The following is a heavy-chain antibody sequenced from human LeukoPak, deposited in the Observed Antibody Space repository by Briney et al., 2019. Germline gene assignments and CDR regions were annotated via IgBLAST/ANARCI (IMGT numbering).Heavy chain of an antibody. D-gene: IGHD3-9*01. CDR1: GGTFSSYA. J-gene: IGHJ4*02. Sequence: SVKVSCKASGGTFSSYAISWVRQAPGQGLEWMGGIIPIFGTANYPQKFQGRVTITADKSTSTAYMELSSLRSEDTAVYYCARETDYDILTGYYGRRYFDYWGQGTLVTVSS. CDR3: ARETDYDILTGYYGRRYFDY. V-gene: IGHV1-69*06. CDR2: IIPIFGTA.